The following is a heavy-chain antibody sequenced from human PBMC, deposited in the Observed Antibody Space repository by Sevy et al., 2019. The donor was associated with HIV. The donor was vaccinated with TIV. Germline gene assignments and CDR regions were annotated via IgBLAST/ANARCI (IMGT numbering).Heavy chain of an antibody. CDR1: GFTFSNYA. J-gene: IGHJ5*02. V-gene: IGHV3-30*04. CDR3: AREAAEGSYSSSWYSNWFDP. D-gene: IGHD6-13*01. CDR2: ISYDGSNK. Sequence: GGSLRLSCAASGFTFSNYAMHWVRQAPGKGLEWVAVISYDGSNKYYADSVKGRSTISRDNSKNTLFLQMKSLRAEDTAIYYCAREAAEGSYSSSWYSNWFDPWGQGTLVTVSS.